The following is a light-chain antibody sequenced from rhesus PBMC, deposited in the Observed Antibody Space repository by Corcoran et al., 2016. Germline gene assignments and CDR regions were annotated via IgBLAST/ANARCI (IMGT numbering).Light chain of an antibody. V-gene: IGKV1-22*01. CDR2: KAS. Sequence: DIQMTQSPSSLSASVGDTVTITCRASQGISSWLAWYQQKPGKAPKLLIDKASSLQRGVPLRFSGSGSRTDFTLTISSLQSEDFATYYCQQYSIRPYSFGQGTKVEIK. J-gene: IGKJ2*01. CDR3: QQYSIRPYS. CDR1: QGISSW.